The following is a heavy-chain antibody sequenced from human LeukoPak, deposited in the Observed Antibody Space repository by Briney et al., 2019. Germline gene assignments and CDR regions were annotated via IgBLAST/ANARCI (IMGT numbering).Heavy chain of an antibody. Sequence: GSLRLSCAASGFTFSSYSMNWVRQAPGKGLEGIGRIFHSGSTNYNPSLNSRVTMSVDTSKNQFSLKLSSVTAADTAVYYCASSPIVLADSLDPWGQGTLVTVSS. CDR3: ASSPIVLADSLDP. CDR1: GFTFSSYS. V-gene: IGHV4-4*07. D-gene: IGHD6-19*01. J-gene: IGHJ5*02. CDR2: IFHSGST.